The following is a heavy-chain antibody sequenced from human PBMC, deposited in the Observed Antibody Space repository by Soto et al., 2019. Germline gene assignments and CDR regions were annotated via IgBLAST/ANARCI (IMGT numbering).Heavy chain of an antibody. CDR3: ARVSTTSSGSFDY. D-gene: IGHD6-25*01. CDR2: IYYSGST. CDR1: GGSISSGGYY. J-gene: IGHJ4*02. V-gene: IGHV4-31*03. Sequence: PSETLSLTCTVSGGSISSGGYYWSWIRQHPGKGLEWIGYIYYSGSTYYNPSLKSRVTISVDTSKNQFSLKLSSVTAADTAVYYCARVSTTSSGSFDYWGQGTLVTVSS.